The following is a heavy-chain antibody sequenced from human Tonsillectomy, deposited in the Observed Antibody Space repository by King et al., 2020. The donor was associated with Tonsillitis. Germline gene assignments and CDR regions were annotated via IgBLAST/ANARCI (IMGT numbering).Heavy chain of an antibody. J-gene: IGHJ4*02. CDR1: GFSFSSYG. Sequence: VQLVESGGGVVQPGRSLRLSCAASGFSFSSYGMHWVRQAPGKGLEGVAVISYDGKNKYYADSVKGRFTISRDNSKNTLYLQMNSLRIEDTAVYYCANSPFPYGWSPLADSWGQGALVTVSS. V-gene: IGHV3-30*18. CDR2: ISYDGKNK. CDR3: ANSPFPYGWSPLADS. D-gene: IGHD6-19*01.